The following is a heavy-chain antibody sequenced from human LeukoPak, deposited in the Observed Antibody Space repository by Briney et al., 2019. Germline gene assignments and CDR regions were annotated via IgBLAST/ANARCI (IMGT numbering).Heavy chain of an antibody. CDR3: ARGFVGATGFDY. CDR2: INADNGNT. J-gene: IGHJ4*02. CDR1: GYTFTSYA. Sequence: GASVKVSCKASGYTFTSYAMHWVRQAPGQRLEWMGWINADNGNTRYSQEFQGRVTITRDTSASTAYMELSSLRSEDMAVYYCARGFVGATGFDYWGQGTLVTVSS. D-gene: IGHD1-26*01. V-gene: IGHV1-3*03.